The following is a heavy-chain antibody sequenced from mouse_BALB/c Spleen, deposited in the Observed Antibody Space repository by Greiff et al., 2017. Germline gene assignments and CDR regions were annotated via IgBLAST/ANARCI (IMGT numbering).Heavy chain of an antibody. V-gene: IGHV14-4*02. D-gene: IGHD1-1*01. CDR3: SGRNPITTFDY. Sequence: VQLQQSGAELVRSGASVKLSCIASAFNIKVYYMHWVEQRPEQGLEWIGWIDPENGDTEYAPKFQGKATMTADTSSNTAYLQLSSLSSEDTAVYYCSGRNPITTFDYWSQDTTLTVTS. CDR2: IDPENGDT. CDR1: AFNIKVYY. J-gene: IGHJ2*01.